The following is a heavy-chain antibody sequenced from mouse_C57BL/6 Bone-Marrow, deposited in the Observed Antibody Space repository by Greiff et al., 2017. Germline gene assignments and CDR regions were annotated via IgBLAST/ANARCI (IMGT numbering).Heavy chain of an antibody. CDR3: ARHPYYYGSSYDYYAMDY. D-gene: IGHD1-1*01. J-gene: IGHJ4*01. CDR1: GFTFSDYG. V-gene: IGHV5-15*04. CDR2: ISNLAYSI. Sequence: EVKLVESGGGLVQPGGSLKLSCAASGFTFSDYGMAWVRQAPRKGPEWVAFISNLAYSIYYADTVTGRFTISRENAKNTLYLEMSSLRSEDTAMYYCARHPYYYGSSYDYYAMDYWGQGTSVTVSS.